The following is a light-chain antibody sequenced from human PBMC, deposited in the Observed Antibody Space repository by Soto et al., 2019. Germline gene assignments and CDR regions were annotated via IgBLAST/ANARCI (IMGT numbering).Light chain of an antibody. CDR2: GAS. CDR1: QSVRSNF. CDR3: QRYDSFRT. Sequence: EIVLTQSPGTLSLSPGERATLSSRASQSVRSNFLAWYQQKPGQAPRLLIYGASNRATGIPDRFSGSGSGTDFTLTITRLEPEDFAMYYCQRYDSFRTFGQGTKVDIK. J-gene: IGKJ1*01. V-gene: IGKV3-20*01.